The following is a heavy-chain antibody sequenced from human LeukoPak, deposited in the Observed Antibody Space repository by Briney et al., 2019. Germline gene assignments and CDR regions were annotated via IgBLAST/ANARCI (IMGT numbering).Heavy chain of an antibody. V-gene: IGHV4-39*07. CDR1: GGSISGSGYY. CDR2: ISYSGDT. J-gene: IGHJ4*02. Sequence: SETLSLTCIVSGGSISGSGYYWVWIRQPPGKGLEWIGSISYSGDTYYNPSLKSRVTISIDTSKKQFSLNVISATAADMAVYYCTRSLPHFDHWGQGTLVAVSS. CDR3: TRSLPHFDH.